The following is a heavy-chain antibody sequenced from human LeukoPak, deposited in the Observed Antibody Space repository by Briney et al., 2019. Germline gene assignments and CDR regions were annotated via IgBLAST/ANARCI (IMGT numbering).Heavy chain of an antibody. Sequence: ASVKVSCKASGYTFTGYYMHWVRQAPGQGLEWMGWINPNSGGTNYAQKFQGRVTMTRDTSISTAYMELSRLRSDDTAVYYCARSLYIVVAPGPLWFDPWGQGTLVTVSS. V-gene: IGHV1-2*02. CDR2: INPNSGGT. CDR3: ARSLYIVVAPGPLWFDP. CDR1: GYTFTGYY. J-gene: IGHJ5*02. D-gene: IGHD2-2*01.